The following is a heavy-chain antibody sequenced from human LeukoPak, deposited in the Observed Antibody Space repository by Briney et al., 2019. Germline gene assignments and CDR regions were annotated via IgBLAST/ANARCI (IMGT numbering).Heavy chain of an antibody. V-gene: IGHV4-34*01. CDR2: INHSRST. CDR1: GFTVSSNY. J-gene: IGHJ3*02. CDR3: ARLGRRYNAFDI. D-gene: IGHD1-1*01. Sequence: GSLRLSCAASGFTVSSNYMSWIRQPPGKGLEWIGEINHSRSTNYNPSLKSRVTISVDTSKNQFSLKLSSVTAADTAVYYCARLGRRYNAFDIWGQGTMVTVS.